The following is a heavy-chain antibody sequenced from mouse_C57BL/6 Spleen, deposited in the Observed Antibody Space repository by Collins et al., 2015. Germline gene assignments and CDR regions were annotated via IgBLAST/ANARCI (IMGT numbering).Heavy chain of an antibody. CDR3: TALSDY. CDR1: GITFSNYW. CDR2: IRLKSNNYGT. J-gene: IGHJ2*01. Sequence: EVKLEESGGGLVQPGGSMKLSCVASGITFSNYWMNWVRQSPEKGFEWVAEIRLKSNNYGTHYAESVKGRFTISRDDSESSVYLQMNNLRAEDTGIYYCTALSDYWGQGTPLTVSS. V-gene: IGHV6-6*02.